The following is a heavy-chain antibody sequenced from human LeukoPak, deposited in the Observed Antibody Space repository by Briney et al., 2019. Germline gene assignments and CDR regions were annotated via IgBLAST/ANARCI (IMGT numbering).Heavy chain of an antibody. D-gene: IGHD4-11*01. V-gene: IGHV4-31*03. Sequence: ASETLSLTCTVSGGSISSGGYYWSWIRQHPGKGLEWIGYIYYSGSSYYNPSLKSRVTISVDTSKNQFSLKPSSVTAADTAVYYCARDSATVNDPWGQGTLVTVSS. CDR2: IYYSGSS. J-gene: IGHJ5*02. CDR1: GGSISSGGYY. CDR3: ARDSATVNDP.